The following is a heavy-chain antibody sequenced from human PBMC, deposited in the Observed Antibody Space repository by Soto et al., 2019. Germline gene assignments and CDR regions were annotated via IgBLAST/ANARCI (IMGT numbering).Heavy chain of an antibody. CDR3: AKDRREGGNYGFYSDF. J-gene: IGHJ4*02. V-gene: IGHV3-23*01. D-gene: IGHD1-7*01. CDR2: SSATGAGT. CDR1: GFTFSSYG. Sequence: GGSLRLSCAASGFTFSSYGMTWVRQAPGKGLEWVSFSSATGAGTYYADSVKGRFTISRDNSKNTLYLQMTSLRADDTAVYYCAKDRREGGNYGFYSDFWGQGALVTVSS.